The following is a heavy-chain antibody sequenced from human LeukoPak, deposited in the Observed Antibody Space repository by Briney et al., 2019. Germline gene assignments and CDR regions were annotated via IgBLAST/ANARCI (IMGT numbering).Heavy chain of an antibody. CDR2: IYCSGST. CDR3: ARDNDYYDSSGYPGSFDT. Sequence: SETLSLTCTVSGYSISSDYYWGWIRQPPGKGLEWIGEIYCSGSTNYNLSLKSRVTMSVDTSKNQFSLRLSSVTAADTAVYYCARDNDYYDSSGYPGSFDTWGQGILVTVSS. J-gene: IGHJ4*02. V-gene: IGHV4-38-2*02. D-gene: IGHD3-22*01. CDR1: GYSISSDYY.